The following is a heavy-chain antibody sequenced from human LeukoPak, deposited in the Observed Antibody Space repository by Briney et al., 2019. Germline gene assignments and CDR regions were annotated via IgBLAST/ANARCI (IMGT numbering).Heavy chain of an antibody. CDR2: FDTEDGET. D-gene: IGHD6-13*01. CDR3: ATWTYSSSWYVRTQDWFDP. J-gene: IGHJ5*02. Sequence: SVKVSCKVSGYTLTELSMHWVRQAPGKGLEWMGGFDTEDGETIYAQKFQGRVTMTEDTSTDTAYMELSSLRSEDTAVYYCATWTYSSSWYVRTQDWFDPWGQGTLVTVSS. CDR1: GYTLTELS. V-gene: IGHV1-24*01.